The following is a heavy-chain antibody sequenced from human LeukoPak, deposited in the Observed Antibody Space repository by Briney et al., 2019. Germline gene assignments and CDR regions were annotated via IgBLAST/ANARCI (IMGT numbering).Heavy chain of an antibody. V-gene: IGHV3-66*01. CDR1: EFSVGSNY. CDR3: ARAEEATNAFDI. Sequence: GGSLRLSCAASEFSVGSNYMTWVRQAPGKGLEWVSLIYSGGSTYYADSVKGRFTISRDNSKNTLYLQMNSLRAEDTAVYYCARAEEATNAFDIWGQGTMVTVSS. CDR2: IYSGGST. J-gene: IGHJ3*02. D-gene: IGHD1-26*01.